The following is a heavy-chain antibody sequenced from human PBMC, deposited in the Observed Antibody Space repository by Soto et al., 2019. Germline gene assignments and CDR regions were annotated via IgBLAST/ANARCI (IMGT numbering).Heavy chain of an antibody. V-gene: IGHV3-15*01. Sequence: GGSLRLSCAASGFTFSNAWMSWVRQAPGKGLEWVGRIKSKTDGGTTDYAAPVKGRFTISRDDSKNTLYLQMNSLKTEDTAVYYCTTPTRYCSGGSCYSRRRYYYYYGMDVWGQGTTVTVSS. D-gene: IGHD2-15*01. CDR2: IKSKTDGGTT. CDR3: TTPTRYCSGGSCYSRRRYYYYYGMDV. J-gene: IGHJ6*02. CDR1: GFTFSNAW.